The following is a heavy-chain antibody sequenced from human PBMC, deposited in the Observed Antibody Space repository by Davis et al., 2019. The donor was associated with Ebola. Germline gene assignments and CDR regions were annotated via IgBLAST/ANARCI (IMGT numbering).Heavy chain of an antibody. Sequence: GESLKISCAASGFTFSSYGMHWVRQAPGKGLEWVAVIWYDGSNKYYADSVKGRFTISRDNSKNTLYLQMNSLRAEDTAVYYCAREADITMVRGVIYLEDTYIDYWGQGTLVTVSS. D-gene: IGHD3-10*01. V-gene: IGHV3-33*01. CDR3: AREADITMVRGVIYLEDTYIDY. CDR1: GFTFSSYG. J-gene: IGHJ4*02. CDR2: IWYDGSNK.